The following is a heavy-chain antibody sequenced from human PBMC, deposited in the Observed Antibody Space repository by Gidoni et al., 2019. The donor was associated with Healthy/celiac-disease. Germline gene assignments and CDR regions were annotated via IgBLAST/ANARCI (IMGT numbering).Heavy chain of an antibody. CDR3: GREILLFLSSTRWHGVEGFDYYGMAV. CDR1: GGSISSSNW. J-gene: IGHJ6*02. Sequence: QVQLQESGPGLVKPSGTLSLTCAVSGGSISSSNWWSWVRQPPGKGLEWIGEIYHSGSTKYNPSLKCLVHISGEQSKNPFPLKLSSVNAAETAVDFRGREILLFLSSTRWHGVEGFDYYGMAVWGQGTTVTVSS. CDR2: IYHSGST. V-gene: IGHV4-4*02. D-gene: IGHD2-2*01.